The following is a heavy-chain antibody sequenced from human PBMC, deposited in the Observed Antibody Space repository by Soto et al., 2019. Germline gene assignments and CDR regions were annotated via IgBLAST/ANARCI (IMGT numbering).Heavy chain of an antibody. D-gene: IGHD2-2*01. CDR1: RGAFGDYW. J-gene: IGHJ5*01. CDR3: ARDLPHQWFDS. CDR2: INRDANDI. V-gene: IGHV3-74*01. Sequence: EVQLVESGGGLVQPGGSLRLSCEASRGAFGDYWMHWVRQAPGKGLVWVSRINRDANDIIYADSVKGRFTASRDNAKNMVFLQMHSLSVDDTAVYYCARDLPHQWFDSWGHGTLVTVSS.